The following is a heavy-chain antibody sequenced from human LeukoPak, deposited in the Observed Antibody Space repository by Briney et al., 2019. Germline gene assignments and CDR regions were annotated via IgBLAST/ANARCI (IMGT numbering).Heavy chain of an antibody. D-gene: IGHD3-3*01. CDR2: ISTSGST. V-gene: IGHV4-4*07. Sequence: SETLSLTCTVSGVSISSYYWSWIRQPAGKGLEWIGRISTSGSTNFSPSLKSRVTMSVDTSKNQFSLRLSSVTAADTAVYYCARGRDFWSGYYVVTGDAFDIWGQGTMVTVSS. J-gene: IGHJ3*02. CDR1: GVSISSYY. CDR3: ARGRDFWSGYYVVTGDAFDI.